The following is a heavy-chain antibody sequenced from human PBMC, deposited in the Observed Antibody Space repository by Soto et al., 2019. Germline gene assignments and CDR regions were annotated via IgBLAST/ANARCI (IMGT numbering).Heavy chain of an antibody. CDR2: IYYSGST. CDR3: ATCNYLRMDFDL. D-gene: IGHD4-4*01. V-gene: IGHV4-30-4*01. J-gene: IGHJ2*01. CDR1: GGSISSGDYY. Sequence: QVQLQESGPGLVKPSQTLSLTCTVSGGSISSGDYYWSWIRQPPGKGLEWIGYIYYSGSTYYNPSLKSRVTISVDTSKNPFSLKLSSVTAAYTAVYYWATCNYLRMDFDLWGRGTLVTVSS.